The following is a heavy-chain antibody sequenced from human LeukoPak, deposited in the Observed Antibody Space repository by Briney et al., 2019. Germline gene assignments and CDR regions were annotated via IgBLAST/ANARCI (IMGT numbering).Heavy chain of an antibody. CDR2: ISGSGGST. Sequence: GGSLRLSCAASGFTFSSYAMSWVRQAPGKGLEWVSAISGSGGSTYYADSVKGRFTTSRDNSKNTLYLQMNSLRAEDTAVYYCAKKAYGSGSYYTQLEISYFDYWGQGTLVTVSS. D-gene: IGHD3-10*01. V-gene: IGHV3-23*01. J-gene: IGHJ4*02. CDR1: GFTFSSYA. CDR3: AKKAYGSGSYYTQLEISYFDY.